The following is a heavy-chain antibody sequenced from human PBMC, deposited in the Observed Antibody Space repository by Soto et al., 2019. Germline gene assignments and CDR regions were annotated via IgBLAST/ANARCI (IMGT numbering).Heavy chain of an antibody. J-gene: IGHJ6*02. Sequence: SETLSLTCTVSGGSISSGDYYWSWIRQPPGKGLEWIGYIYYSGSTYYNPSLKSRVTISVDTSKNQFSLKLSSVTAADTAVYYCARMTTVMEGQGYGMDVWGQGTTVTV. CDR2: IYYSGST. V-gene: IGHV4-30-4*01. D-gene: IGHD4-17*01. CDR1: GGSISSGDYY. CDR3: ARMTTVMEGQGYGMDV.